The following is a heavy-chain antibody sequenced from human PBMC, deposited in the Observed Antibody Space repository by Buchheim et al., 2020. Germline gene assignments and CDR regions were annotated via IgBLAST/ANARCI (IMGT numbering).Heavy chain of an antibody. D-gene: IGHD2-2*01. V-gene: IGHV4-31*03. J-gene: IGHJ6*02. CDR1: GGSISSGGYY. Sequence: QVQLQESGPGLVKPSQTLSLTCTVSGGSISSGGYYWSWIRQHPGKGLEWIGYIYYSGSTYYNPSLKSRVTISVDTSKNQFSLKLSSVTAADTAVYYCARVERDIVVVPAAGRYYYGMDVWGQGTT. CDR3: ARVERDIVVVPAAGRYYYGMDV. CDR2: IYYSGST.